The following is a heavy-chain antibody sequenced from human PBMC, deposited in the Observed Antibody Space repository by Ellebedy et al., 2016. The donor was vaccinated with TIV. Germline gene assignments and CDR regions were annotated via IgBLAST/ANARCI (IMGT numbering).Heavy chain of an antibody. J-gene: IGHJ4*02. CDR3: AREGELLEDFDY. D-gene: IGHD3-10*01. V-gene: IGHV3-7*01. CDR1: GFTFSSYW. CDR2: IKQDGSEK. Sequence: GGSLRLSXAASGFTFSSYWMSWVRQAPGKGLEWVANIKQDGSEKYYVESVKGRFTIARDNTKNSLYLQMNSLRAEDTAVYYCAREGELLEDFDYWGQGTLVTVSS.